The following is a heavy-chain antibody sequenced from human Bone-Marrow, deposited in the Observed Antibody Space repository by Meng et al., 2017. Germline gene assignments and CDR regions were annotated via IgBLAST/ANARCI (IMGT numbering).Heavy chain of an antibody. CDR2: IFSNDEK. V-gene: IGHV2-26*01. J-gene: IGHJ6*02. CDR3: ARILKQWLVRDGYGMDV. Sequence: SGPTLAKPTETLTLTCTVSGFPLSNARMGVSWIRQPPGKALEWLAHIFSNDEKSYSTSLKSRLTISKDTSKSQVVLTMTNMDPVDTATYYCARILKQWLVRDGYGMDVWGQGTTVTVSS. CDR1: GFPLSNARMG. D-gene: IGHD6-19*01.